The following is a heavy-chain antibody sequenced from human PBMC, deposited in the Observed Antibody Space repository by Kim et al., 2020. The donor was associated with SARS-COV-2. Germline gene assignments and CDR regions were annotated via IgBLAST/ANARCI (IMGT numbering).Heavy chain of an antibody. J-gene: IGHJ5*01. Sequence: GGSLRLSCAASGFSFSVYAMTWVRQAPEEGLEWVSTITGSGGSTYHADSVKGRFTISRDNSKNMLFLQMNSLRAEDTAIYYCAKGSQLLSFGSSGQGTLV. D-gene: IGHD2-2*01. CDR3: AKGSQLLSFGS. CDR1: GFSFSVYA. V-gene: IGHV3-23*01. CDR2: ITGSGGST.